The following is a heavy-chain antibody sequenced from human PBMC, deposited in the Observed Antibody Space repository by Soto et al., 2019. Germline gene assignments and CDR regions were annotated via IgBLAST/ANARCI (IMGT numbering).Heavy chain of an antibody. D-gene: IGHD2-2*01. CDR1: GYTFTAHY. Sequence: ASVKASCKASGYTFTAHYLHCVRQAPGQGLEWMGWINANSGATNYAQKFQGWVTLTRDTSISTTYMDLNRLKFDDTAVYYCARELSSSWFDTWGQGTLVTVSS. V-gene: IGHV1-2*04. J-gene: IGHJ4*02. CDR3: ARELSSSWFDT. CDR2: INANSGAT.